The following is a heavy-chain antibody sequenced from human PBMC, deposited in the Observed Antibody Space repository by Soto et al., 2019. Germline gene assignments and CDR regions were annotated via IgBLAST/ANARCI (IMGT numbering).Heavy chain of an antibody. CDR1: GFTYSTYT. J-gene: IGHJ5*02. CDR2: ISYDGNNK. D-gene: IGHD3-22*01. V-gene: IGHV3-30*14. Sequence: GGSLRLSCAASGFTYSTYTMHWVRQAPGKGLEWVAVISYDGNNKFYADSVKGRFTISRDSTKQTLYLQMNSLRAEDTAVYYCARDTYYYDSSGSPWGQGTLVTVSS. CDR3: ARDTYYYDSSGSP.